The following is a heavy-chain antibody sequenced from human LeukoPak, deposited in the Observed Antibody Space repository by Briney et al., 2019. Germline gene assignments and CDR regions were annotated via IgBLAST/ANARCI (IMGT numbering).Heavy chain of an antibody. V-gene: IGHV3-49*04. J-gene: IGHJ4*02. CDR3: TRVGYYYGSGSYYKRYFDG. Sequence: PGGSPRHPCTEPGFTFADYAMSSVRPALGKGEESVGFIRSKAYGGTTEYAASVKGRFTISRDDSKSIAFMCMTCLKTKVTDVYYCTRVGYYYGSGSYYKRYFDGWGQGALVTASS. CDR2: IRSKAYGGTT. CDR1: GFTFADYA. D-gene: IGHD3-10*01.